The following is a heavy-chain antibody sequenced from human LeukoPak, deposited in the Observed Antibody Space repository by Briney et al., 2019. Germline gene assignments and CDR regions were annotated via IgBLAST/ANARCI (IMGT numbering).Heavy chain of an antibody. J-gene: IGHJ4*02. D-gene: IGHD3-22*01. V-gene: IGHV4-39*01. Sequence: AETLSLTCTVSGHSISSSSYFWGWIRQPPGKGLEWIGRIYYSGRTYYHPALKSRVTISVDTSKNQFSLKLSSVAAADTAVYYCARSSANYYDSSGYYYVPPYYFDYWGQGTLVTVSS. CDR2: IYYSGRT. CDR1: GHSISSSSYF. CDR3: ARSSANYYDSSGYYYVPPYYFDY.